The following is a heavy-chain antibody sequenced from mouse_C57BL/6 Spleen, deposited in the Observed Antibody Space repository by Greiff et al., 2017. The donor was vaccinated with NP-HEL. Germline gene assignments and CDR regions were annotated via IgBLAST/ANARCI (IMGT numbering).Heavy chain of an antibody. CDR2: IRLKSDNYAT. CDR1: GFTFSNYW. J-gene: IGHJ3*01. V-gene: IGHV6-3*01. CDR3: TDNGRWLLTLFAY. Sequence: EVQLQQSGGGLVQPGGSMKLSCVASGFTFSNYWMNWVRQSPGKGLEWVAQIRLKSDNYATHYAESVKGRFTISRDDSKSSVYLQMNNLRAEDTGIYYCTDNGRWLLTLFAYWGQGTLVTVSA. D-gene: IGHD2-3*01.